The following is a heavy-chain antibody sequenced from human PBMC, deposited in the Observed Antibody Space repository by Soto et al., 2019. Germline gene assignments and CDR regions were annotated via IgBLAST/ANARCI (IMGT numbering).Heavy chain of an antibody. V-gene: IGHV4-39*01. Sequence: QLQLQESGPGLVKASETLSLTCSVSSGSDRSSSYYWGWIRQPPGKGLEWIGSRYYSGSTYYNPSLKSRGTISVDTSEKWFSLTLTSVTAADTAVYYCARVAYDYGMDVWGQGTTVTVSS. CDR1: SGSDRSSSYY. CDR2: RYYSGST. CDR3: ARVAYDYGMDV. J-gene: IGHJ6*02. D-gene: IGHD2-21*01.